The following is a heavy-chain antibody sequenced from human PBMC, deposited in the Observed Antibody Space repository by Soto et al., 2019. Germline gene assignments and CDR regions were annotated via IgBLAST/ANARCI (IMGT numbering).Heavy chain of an antibody. D-gene: IGHD4-17*01. CDR3: AREDYGDYDFGAFDI. V-gene: IGHV3-48*02. Sequence: GGSLRLSCAASEFTFSSYSMNWVRQAPGKGLEWISYISSSSSTIYYADSVRGRFTISRDNAKNSLYLQMNSLRDEDTAVYYCAREDYGDYDFGAFDIWGQGTMVTVSS. CDR2: ISSSSSTI. CDR1: EFTFSSYS. J-gene: IGHJ3*02.